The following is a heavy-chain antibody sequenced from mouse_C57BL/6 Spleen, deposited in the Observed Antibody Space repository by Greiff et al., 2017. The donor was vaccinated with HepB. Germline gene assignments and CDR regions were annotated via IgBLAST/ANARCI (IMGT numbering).Heavy chain of an antibody. V-gene: IGHV1-55*01. CDR1: GYTFTSYW. CDR3: ARGGYGYDVGAMDY. J-gene: IGHJ4*01. D-gene: IGHD2-2*01. Sequence: QVQLQQPGAELVKPGASVKMSCKASGYTFTSYWITWVKQRPGQGLEWIGDIYPGSGSTNYNEKFKSKATLTVDTSSSTAYMQLSSLTSEDSAVYYCARGGYGYDVGAMDYWGQGTSVTVSS. CDR2: IYPGSGST.